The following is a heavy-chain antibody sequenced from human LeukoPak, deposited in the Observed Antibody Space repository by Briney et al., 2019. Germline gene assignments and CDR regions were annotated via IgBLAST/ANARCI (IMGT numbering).Heavy chain of an antibody. V-gene: IGHV3-74*01. D-gene: IGHD2-2*02. CDR2: INEDGSIR. CDR1: GFTFSSYW. Sequence: GGSLRLSCAASGFTFSSYWMHWVRQTPGKGLVWVSRINEDGSIRDYADSVKVRFTISRDNAKNTLYLQMHSLSAEDQAFYNCWKVCSSTSCYMFGDVAFDFWGQGTMVTVSS. J-gene: IGHJ3*01. CDR3: WKVCSSTSCYMFGDVAFDF.